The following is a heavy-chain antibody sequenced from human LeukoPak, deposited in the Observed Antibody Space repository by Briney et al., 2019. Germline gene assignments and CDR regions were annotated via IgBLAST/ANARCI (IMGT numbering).Heavy chain of an antibody. J-gene: IGHJ4*02. Sequence: PGGSLRLSCAASGFTFSSYAMHWVRQAPGKGLEWVAVISYDGSNKYYADSVKGRFTISRDNSKNTLYLQMNSLRAEDTAVYHCARERAYGDHANGPLNDWGQGTVVTVSS. D-gene: IGHD4-17*01. CDR2: ISYDGSNK. V-gene: IGHV3-30*04. CDR1: GFTFSSYA. CDR3: ARERAYGDHANGPLND.